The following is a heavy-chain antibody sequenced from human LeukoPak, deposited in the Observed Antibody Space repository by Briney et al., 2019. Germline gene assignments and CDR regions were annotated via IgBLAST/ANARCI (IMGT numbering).Heavy chain of an antibody. CDR3: AKAVPGYYDSSGYYSPFGY. J-gene: IGHJ4*02. CDR1: GFTFSSYA. V-gene: IGHV3-23*01. Sequence: GGSLRLSCAASGFTFSSYAMSWVRQAPGKGLEWVSAISGGGGSTYYADSVKGRFTISRDNSKNTLYLQMNSLRAEDTAVYYCAKAVPGYYDSSGYYSPFGYWGQGTLVTVSS. D-gene: IGHD3-22*01. CDR2: ISGGGGST.